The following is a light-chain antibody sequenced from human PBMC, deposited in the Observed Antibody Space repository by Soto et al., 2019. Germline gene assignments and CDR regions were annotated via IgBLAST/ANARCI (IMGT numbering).Light chain of an antibody. CDR2: SAS. Sequence: DIQMTQSPSSLSTSVGDRVTITCRASQGISNYLAWYQQKPGKVPKLLIYSASTLQLGVPSRLSGSGSGTDFTLTISSLQPEDVATYYCQKHNSAPFTFGPGTKVDIK. V-gene: IGKV1-27*01. J-gene: IGKJ3*01. CDR1: QGISNY. CDR3: QKHNSAPFT.